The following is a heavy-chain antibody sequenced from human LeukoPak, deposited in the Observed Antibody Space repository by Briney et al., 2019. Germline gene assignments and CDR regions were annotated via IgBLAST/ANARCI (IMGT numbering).Heavy chain of an antibody. CDR3: ASTATSLYFDY. CDR2: IIPIFGTA. Sequence: SVKVSCKTSGGTFSTYAISWVRQAPGQGLEWMGGIIPIFGTANYAQKFQGRVTITADESTSTAYMELSSLRSEDTAVYYCASTATSLYFDYWGQGTLVTVSS. V-gene: IGHV1-69*13. J-gene: IGHJ4*02. D-gene: IGHD6-25*01. CDR1: GGTFSTYA.